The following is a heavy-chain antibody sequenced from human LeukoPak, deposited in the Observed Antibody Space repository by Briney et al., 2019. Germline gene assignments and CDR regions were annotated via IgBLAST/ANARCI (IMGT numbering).Heavy chain of an antibody. Sequence: AGGSLRLSCTASGFTFSSYGMNWVRQAPGKGLKWVSYISSSSSAINYADSVKGRFTISRDNAKNSLFQQMNSLRDEDTAMYYCARGGGARPDYWGQGTLVTVSS. D-gene: IGHD3-10*01. CDR3: ARGGGARPDY. V-gene: IGHV3-48*02. CDR2: ISSSSSAI. J-gene: IGHJ4*02. CDR1: GFTFSSYG.